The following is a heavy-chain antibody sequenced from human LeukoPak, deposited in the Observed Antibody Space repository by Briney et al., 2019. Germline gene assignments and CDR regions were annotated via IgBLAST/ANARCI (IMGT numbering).Heavy chain of an antibody. D-gene: IGHD3-22*01. CDR3: AKMDYYDSSGYPPVDY. Sequence: GGSLRLSCAASGFTFSSYAMNWVRQAPGKGLEWVSAISGSGGSTYYADSVKGRFTISRDNSKNTLYLQMNSLRAEDTAVYYCAKMDYYDSSGYPPVDYWGQGTLVTVSS. CDR1: GFTFSSYA. J-gene: IGHJ4*02. V-gene: IGHV3-23*01. CDR2: ISGSGGST.